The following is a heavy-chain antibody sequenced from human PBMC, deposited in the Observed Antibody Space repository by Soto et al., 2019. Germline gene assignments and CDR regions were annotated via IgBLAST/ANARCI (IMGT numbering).Heavy chain of an antibody. CDR2: IWYDGSNK. CDR1: GFTFSSYG. CDR3: ARDSLRFLESPGYYCGMDV. Sequence: GGSLRLSCAASGFTFSSYGMHWVRQAPGKGLEWVAVIWYDGSNKYYADSVKGRFTISRDNSKNTLYLQMNSLRAEDTAVYYCARDSLRFLESPGYYCGMDVWGQGTTVTVSS. V-gene: IGHV3-33*01. D-gene: IGHD3-3*01. J-gene: IGHJ6*02.